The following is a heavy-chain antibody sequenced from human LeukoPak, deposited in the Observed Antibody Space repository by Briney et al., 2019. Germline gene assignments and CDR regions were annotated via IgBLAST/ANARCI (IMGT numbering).Heavy chain of an antibody. CDR2: IYHSGST. Sequence: PSETLSLTCAVSGGSISSSNWWSWVRQPPGKGLEWIGEIYHSGSTNYNPSLKSRVTISVDKSKNQFSLKLSSVTAADTAVYYCAREGYYYGSGIMDYWGQGTLVTVSS. CDR3: AREGYYYGSGIMDY. J-gene: IGHJ4*02. V-gene: IGHV4-4*02. CDR1: GGSISSSNW. D-gene: IGHD3-10*01.